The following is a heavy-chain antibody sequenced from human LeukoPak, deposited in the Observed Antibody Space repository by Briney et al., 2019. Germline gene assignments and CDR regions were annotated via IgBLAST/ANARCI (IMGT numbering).Heavy chain of an antibody. CDR3: ARGGGYCSGGSCHIDY. J-gene: IGHJ4*02. D-gene: IGHD2-15*01. V-gene: IGHV4-59*01. CDR1: GGSISSYY. Sequence: SETLSLTCTVSGGSISSYYWSWIRLPPGKGLEWIGYIYYSGSTNYNPSLKSRVTISVDTSKNQFSLKLSSVTAADTAVYYCARGGGYCSGGSCHIDYWGQGTLVTVSS. CDR2: IYYSGST.